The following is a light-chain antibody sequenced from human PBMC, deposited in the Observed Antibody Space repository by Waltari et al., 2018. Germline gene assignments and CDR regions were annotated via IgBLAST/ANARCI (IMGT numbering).Light chain of an antibody. CDR3: MFWPSNVWV. Sequence: QPVLTQPPSSSASPGASARLTCTLPSDINVGDFNIYWYQQNPGSPPRFLLYYKSDSEKAQGSGVPSRFSGSKDASANAGILLISGLQSEDEADYYCMFWPSNVWVFGGGTKLTVL. CDR2: YKSDSEK. V-gene: IGLV5-37*01. J-gene: IGLJ3*02. CDR1: SDINVGDFN.